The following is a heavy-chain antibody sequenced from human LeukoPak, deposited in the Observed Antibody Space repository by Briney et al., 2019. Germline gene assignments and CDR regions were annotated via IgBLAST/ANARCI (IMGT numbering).Heavy chain of an antibody. CDR1: GFTVSSNY. J-gene: IGHJ4*02. CDR2: IYSGGST. Sequence: TGGSLRLSCAASGFTVSSNYMSWVRQAPGKGLEWVSVIYSGGSTSYADSVKGRFTISRDNAKNSLYLQMNSLRAEDTAVYYCAPLGIVDYWGQGALVTVSS. D-gene: IGHD7-27*01. V-gene: IGHV3-66*01. CDR3: APLGIVDY.